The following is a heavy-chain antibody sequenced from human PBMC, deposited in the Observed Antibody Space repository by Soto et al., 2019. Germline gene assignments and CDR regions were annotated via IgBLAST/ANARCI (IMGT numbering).Heavy chain of an antibody. Sequence: PSETLSLTCSVSGASVSHGYWSWIRQPPGKGLEWIGFMYFGGSFNYNPSLTSRATISVETSKNQFSMKLTSVTASDTAVYYCARSYYDSTGFAVDPWGQGTRVTVSS. D-gene: IGHD3-22*01. CDR2: MYFGGSF. CDR3: ARSYYDSTGFAVDP. V-gene: IGHV4-59*02. CDR1: GASVSHGY. J-gene: IGHJ5*02.